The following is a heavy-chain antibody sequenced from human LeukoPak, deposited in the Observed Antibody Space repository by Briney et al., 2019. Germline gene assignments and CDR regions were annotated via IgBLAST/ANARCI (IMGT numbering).Heavy chain of an antibody. J-gene: IGHJ4*02. CDR1: GSTFSSYW. CDR2: INSDGSST. CDR3: ARDRFYGARYDY. V-gene: IGHV3-74*01. D-gene: IGHD4-17*01. Sequence: GGPLILSCAAAGSTFSSYWMHCGRQPREKRLVWVSRINSDGSSTDYADSVKGRFTISRDDAKNTLYLQMSSLRAEDTAVYYCARDRFYGARYDYWGQGALVTVSS.